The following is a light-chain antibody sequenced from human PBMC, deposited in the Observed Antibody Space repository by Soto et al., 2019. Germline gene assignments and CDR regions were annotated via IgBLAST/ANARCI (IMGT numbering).Light chain of an antibody. CDR3: HTYYGALYP. CDR1: QALGVY. J-gene: IGKJ4*01. V-gene: IGKV1-27*01. CDR2: AAS. Sequence: DLQVTQSPSSLSASLGDIATITCRANQALGVYLAWFQQQSGKVPKLLIYAASALQPGVPSRFSGSGSGTEFTLPIRSLQPEDIATNCCHTYYGALYPFGGGTKLQF.